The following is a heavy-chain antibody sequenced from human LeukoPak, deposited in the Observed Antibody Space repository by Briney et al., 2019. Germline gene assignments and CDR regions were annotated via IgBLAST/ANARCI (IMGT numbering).Heavy chain of an antibody. V-gene: IGHV4-4*07. D-gene: IGHD5-18*01. CDR3: ARTQLWSENWFGP. CDR2: IYVSGST. J-gene: IGHJ5*02. Sequence: SETLSLTCTVSDGSISNYYWTWIRQPAGKGLEWIGRIYVSGSTNYNPSLKSRVTISVDTSKDQFSLKLNSVTAADTAVYYCARTQLWSENWFGPWGQGTLVTVSS. CDR1: DGSISNYY.